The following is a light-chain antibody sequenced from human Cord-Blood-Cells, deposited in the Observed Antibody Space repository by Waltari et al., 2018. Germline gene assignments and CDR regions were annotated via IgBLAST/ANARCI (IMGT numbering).Light chain of an antibody. Sequence: DIVMTQSPLSLPVTPGEPASISCRSSQSLLHSNGYNYLDWYLQKTGQFQQLLIYLGSNRASGVPDRFSGSGAGKDFTLKISRVEAEDVGVYYCMQALQTPITFGQGTRLEIK. CDR2: LGS. V-gene: IGKV2-28*01. CDR1: QSLLHSNGYNY. J-gene: IGKJ5*01. CDR3: MQALQTPIT.